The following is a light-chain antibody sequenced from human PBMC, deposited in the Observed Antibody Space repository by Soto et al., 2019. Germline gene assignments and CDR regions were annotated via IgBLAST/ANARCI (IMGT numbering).Light chain of an antibody. V-gene: IGLV2-14*03. J-gene: IGLJ1*01. CDR2: GVS. CDR1: SSDVGAYKY. CDR3: SSFTGPTTLDV. Sequence: QSVLTQSASVSRSPGQSVTISCTGTSSDVGAYKYVSWYQKHPGKAPKLMIYGVSNRPSGISNRFSGSKSGNTAFLTISGLLPENDADYYCSSFTGPTTLDVFGTGTKLTVL.